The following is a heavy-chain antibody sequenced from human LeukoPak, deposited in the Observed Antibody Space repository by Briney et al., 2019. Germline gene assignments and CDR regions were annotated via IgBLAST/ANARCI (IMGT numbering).Heavy chain of an antibody. Sequence: SETLSLTCTVSGGSISSYYWSWIRQPPGKGLEWIEYIYYSGSTNYNPSLKSRVTISVDTSKNQFSLKLSSVTAADTAVYYCARSGYSSGWYTWGQGTLVTVSS. CDR1: GGSISSYY. CDR2: IYYSGST. J-gene: IGHJ5*02. V-gene: IGHV4-59*01. D-gene: IGHD6-19*01. CDR3: ARSGYSSGWYT.